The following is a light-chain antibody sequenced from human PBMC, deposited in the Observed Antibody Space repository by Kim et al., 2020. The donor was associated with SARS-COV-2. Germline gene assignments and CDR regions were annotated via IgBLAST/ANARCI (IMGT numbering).Light chain of an antibody. CDR2: AAS. CDR3: QQSYSTPRT. Sequence: DIQMTQSPSSLSASVGDRVTITCRASQSISSYLNWYQQKPGKPPKLLIYAASSLQSGVPSRFSGSGSGTDFTLTISSLQHEDFATYYCQQSYSTPRTFGQGTKVDIK. J-gene: IGKJ1*01. V-gene: IGKV1-39*01. CDR1: QSISSY.